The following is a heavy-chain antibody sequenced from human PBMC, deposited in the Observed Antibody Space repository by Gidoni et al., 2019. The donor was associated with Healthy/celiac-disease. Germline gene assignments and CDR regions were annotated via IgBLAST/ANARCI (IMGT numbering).Heavy chain of an antibody. CDR2: IWYDGSNK. CDR1: GFSSSCYG. J-gene: IGHJ3*02. CDR3: ARDRKRNDAFDI. Sequence: QVQLVESGGGVVHPGRFLRLSCAASGFSSSCYGMNWVRQAPGKGREWVAVIWYDGSNKYYADSVKGRFTISRDNTKNTLYLQMNSLRAEDTAVYYCARDRKRNDAFDIWGQGTMVTVSS. V-gene: IGHV3-33*01.